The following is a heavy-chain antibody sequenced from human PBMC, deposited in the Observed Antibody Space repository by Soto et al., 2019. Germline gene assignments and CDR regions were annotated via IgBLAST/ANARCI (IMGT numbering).Heavy chain of an antibody. CDR2: IDSMGTST. CDR1: GFTFSNYA. Sequence: HPGGSLRLSCAVSGFTFSNYAMSWVRQAPGKGLEWVSGIDSMGTSTYYADSVKGRFTISRDNSQNTVYVQMNGLRAEDTAVYYCARSDNYYHNTGFYVHWCFDLWGRGTLVTVSS. D-gene: IGHD3-22*01. J-gene: IGHJ2*01. V-gene: IGHV3-23*05. CDR3: ARSDNYYHNTGFYVHWCFDL.